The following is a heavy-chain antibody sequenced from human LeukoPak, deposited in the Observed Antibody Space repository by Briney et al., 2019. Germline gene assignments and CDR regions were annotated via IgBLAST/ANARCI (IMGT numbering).Heavy chain of an antibody. V-gene: IGHV1-8*01. Sequence: ASVKVSCKASGYTFTSYVINWVRQATGQGLEWMGWMNPNSGNTGYAQKFQGRVTMTRNTSISTAYMELSSLRSEDTAVYYCAGSYYYDSTAPDPWGQGTLVTVSS. D-gene: IGHD3-22*01. CDR1: GYTFTSYV. CDR3: AGSYYYDSTAPDP. J-gene: IGHJ5*02. CDR2: MNPNSGNT.